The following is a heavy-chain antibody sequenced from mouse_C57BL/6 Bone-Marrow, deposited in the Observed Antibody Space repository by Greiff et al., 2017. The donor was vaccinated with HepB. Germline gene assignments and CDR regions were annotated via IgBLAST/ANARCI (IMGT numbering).Heavy chain of an antibody. D-gene: IGHD2-5*01. Sequence: EVKLVESGPELVKPGASVKMSCKASGYTFTDYNMHWVKQSHGKSLEWIGYINPNNGGTSYNQKVKGKATLTVNKSSSTAYMELRSLTSEDSAVYYCARSGYSNHYYAMDYWGQGTSVTVSS. CDR3: ARSGYSNHYYAMDY. J-gene: IGHJ4*01. CDR1: GYTFTDYN. V-gene: IGHV1-22*01. CDR2: INPNNGGT.